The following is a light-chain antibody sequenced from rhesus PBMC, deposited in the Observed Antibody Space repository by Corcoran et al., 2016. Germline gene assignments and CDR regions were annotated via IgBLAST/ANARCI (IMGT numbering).Light chain of an antibody. Sequence: DIQMTQSPSSLSASVGDRVTITCQARQGIRNNLAWYQQTPEKVPNLLNYKASTLQSGVPSRFSGSGYGTDFTLTISSMLPEDFATYYCQHGYGTPFTFGPGTKLDIK. J-gene: IGKJ3*01. CDR2: KAS. CDR1: QGIRNN. V-gene: IGKV1-25*01. CDR3: QHGYGTPFT.